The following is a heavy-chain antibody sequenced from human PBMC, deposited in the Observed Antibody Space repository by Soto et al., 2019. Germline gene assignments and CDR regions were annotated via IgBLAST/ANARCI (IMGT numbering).Heavy chain of an antibody. D-gene: IGHD3-22*01. V-gene: IGHV3-72*01. Sequence: GGSLRLSXAASGFTFSDHYIDWVRQAPGKGLEWVGRSRDKAQGYTTQYAASVKGRFTTSRDDSKNSVYLQMNSLKTEDTAVYYCVRATYYSDRSGYTRCFDYWGRGTLVTVSS. J-gene: IGHJ4*02. CDR3: VRATYYSDRSGYTRCFDY. CDR1: GFTFSDHY. CDR2: SRDKAQGYTT.